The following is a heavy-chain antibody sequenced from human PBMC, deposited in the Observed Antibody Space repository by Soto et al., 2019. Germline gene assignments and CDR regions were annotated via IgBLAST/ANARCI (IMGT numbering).Heavy chain of an antibody. CDR2: IKSKTDGGTT. V-gene: IGHV3-15*01. J-gene: IGHJ4*02. CDR3: TTARLWFGELLYPFDY. Sequence: EVQLVESGGGLVKPGGSLRLSCAASGFTFSNAWMSWVRQAPGKGLEWVGRIKSKTDGGTTDYAAPVKGRFTISRDDSKNTLYLQKNSLKTEDTAVYYCTTARLWFGELLYPFDYWGQGTLVTVSS. D-gene: IGHD3-10*01. CDR1: GFTFSNAW.